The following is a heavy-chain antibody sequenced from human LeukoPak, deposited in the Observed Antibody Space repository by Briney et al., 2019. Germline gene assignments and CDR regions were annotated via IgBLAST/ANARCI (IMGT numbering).Heavy chain of an antibody. Sequence: SETLSLTCAVSGGSISSSNWWSWVRQPPGKGLEWIGQIYHSGSTNYNPSLKSRVTISVDKSKNQFSLKLTSVTAADTAVYHCARGQLYGSSWFDSWGQGTLVTVSS. CDR2: IYHSGST. D-gene: IGHD6-13*01. J-gene: IGHJ5*01. CDR3: ARGQLYGSSWFDS. V-gene: IGHV4-4*02. CDR1: GGSISSSNW.